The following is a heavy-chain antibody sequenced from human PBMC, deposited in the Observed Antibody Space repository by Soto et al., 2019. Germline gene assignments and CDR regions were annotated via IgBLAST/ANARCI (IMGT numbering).Heavy chain of an antibody. CDR3: ARVSMSTVSWGFDP. V-gene: IGHV4-59*01. CDR2: IYNSGTT. J-gene: IGHJ5*02. D-gene: IGHD4-4*01. CDR1: GDSITSNH. Sequence: SETLSLTCAVSGDSITSNHWNWIRQPPGRGLEWIGYIYNSGTTKYNPSLKSRVIISVDTSKNQLSLKLSSVTAANTAVYYCARVSMSTVSWGFDPWGQGTLVTVS.